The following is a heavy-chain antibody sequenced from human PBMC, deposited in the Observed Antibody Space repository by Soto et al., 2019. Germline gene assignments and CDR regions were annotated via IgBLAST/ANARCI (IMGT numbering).Heavy chain of an antibody. D-gene: IGHD3-16*01. V-gene: IGHV1-18*01. CDR1: GYTFISYD. J-gene: IGHJ6*02. CDR3: ARDLQTRFSWGSTTPQYSYYGMEV. CDR2: ITPYNGNT. Sequence: ASVKVSCKASGYTFISYDLSWVRQAPGHGLEWLGRITPYNGNTNYAQKFQGRVTMTSDTSTNTAYLDLRSRRSDDTAVYYCARDLQTRFSWGSTTPQYSYYGMEVWGQGTTVTVSS.